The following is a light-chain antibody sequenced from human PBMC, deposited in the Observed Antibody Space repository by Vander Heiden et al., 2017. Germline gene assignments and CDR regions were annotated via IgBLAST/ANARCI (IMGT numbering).Light chain of an antibody. CDR2: EVS. V-gene: IGLV2-14*01. Sequence: QSALTQPASVSGSPGQSITISCTGTSSDVGGYNDVSWYQQHPGKAPKLMIYEVSNRPSGVSNRFSGSKSGNTASLTISGLQAEDEADYYCSSYTSSSNPYVFGTGTKVTVL. J-gene: IGLJ1*01. CDR3: SSYTSSSNPYV. CDR1: SSDVGGYND.